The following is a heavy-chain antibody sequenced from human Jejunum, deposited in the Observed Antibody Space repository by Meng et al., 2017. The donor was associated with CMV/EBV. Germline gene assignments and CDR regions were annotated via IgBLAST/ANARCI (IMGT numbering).Heavy chain of an antibody. CDR2: INQDGTQN. CDR1: GFTFSSSW. V-gene: IGHV3-7*01. CDR3: TKGGGNLDS. J-gene: IGHJ4*02. Sequence: SCAASGFTFSSSWMSWVRQAPGKGLEWVANINQDGTQNYYIDSVKGRFTISRDNARNSLYLQTNNLRVEDTAVYYCTKGGGNLDSWGQGTQVTVSS. D-gene: IGHD1-26*01.